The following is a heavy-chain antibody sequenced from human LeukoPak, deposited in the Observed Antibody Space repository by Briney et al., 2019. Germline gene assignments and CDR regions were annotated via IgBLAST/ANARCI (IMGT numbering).Heavy chain of an antibody. D-gene: IGHD3-16*01. V-gene: IGHV4-4*07. CDR3: ARDQSGFGGHNNDAFDI. J-gene: IGHJ3*02. Sequence: SETLSLTCTVSGGSISNYYWNWIRQPAGKGPEWVGRVYASGSTRYNPSFNSRVTMSAETSKNQVSLKMTSVTAADTAVYFCARDQSGFGGHNNDAFDIWGQGTMVTVSS. CDR1: GGSISNYY. CDR2: VYASGST.